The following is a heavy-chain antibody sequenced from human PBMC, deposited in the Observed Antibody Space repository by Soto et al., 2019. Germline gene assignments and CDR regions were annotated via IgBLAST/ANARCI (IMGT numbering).Heavy chain of an antibody. CDR2: IWYDGSNK. D-gene: IGHD3-16*01. CDR1: GFTFSSYG. V-gene: IGHV3-33*01. J-gene: IGHJ3*02. Sequence: GGSLRLSCAASGFTFSSYGMHWVRQAPGKGLEWVAVIWYDGSNKYYADSVKGRFTISRDNSKNTLYLQMNSLRAEDTAVYYCARDLPYDGGETAFDIWGQGTMVTVS. CDR3: ARDLPYDGGETAFDI.